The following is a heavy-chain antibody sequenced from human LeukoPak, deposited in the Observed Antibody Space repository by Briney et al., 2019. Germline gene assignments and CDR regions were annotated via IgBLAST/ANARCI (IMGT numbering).Heavy chain of an antibody. V-gene: IGHV1-8*01. CDR1: GYTFTRND. J-gene: IGHJ4*02. D-gene: IGHD5-24*01. CDR3: ARGRLATIGKFWVY. Sequence: GASVKVSCKASGYTFTRNDINWVRQAPGQGLEWMGWMNPNSGKTVYAQKFQGRVTMARNTSISTVYMELSSLRSDDTAVYYCARGRLATIGKFWVYWGWGTLVTVTS. CDR2: MNPNSGKT.